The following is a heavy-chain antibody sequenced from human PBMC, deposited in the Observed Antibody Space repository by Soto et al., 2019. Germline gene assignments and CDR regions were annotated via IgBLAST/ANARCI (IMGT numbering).Heavy chain of an antibody. D-gene: IGHD3-16*02. V-gene: IGHV1-2*04. Sequence: QVQLVQSGAEVKKPGASVKVSCKASGYTFTGNYMHWVRQAPGQGFEWMGWINVNSGGTKYAQKFQGWITMTRETSISTAYMELSRLRSDDTAMYSCARGDKVSLSPQLDYWGQGTLVTVSS. CDR1: GYTFTGNY. CDR2: INVNSGGT. CDR3: ARGDKVSLSPQLDY. J-gene: IGHJ4*02.